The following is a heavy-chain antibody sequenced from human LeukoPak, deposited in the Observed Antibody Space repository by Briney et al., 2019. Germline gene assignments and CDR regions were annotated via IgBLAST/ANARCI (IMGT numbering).Heavy chain of an antibody. CDR3: ARVVGGYSYGLAYYYYGMDV. V-gene: IGHV1-2*06. D-gene: IGHD5-18*01. CDR2: INPNSGGT. Sequence: ASVKVSCKASGYTFTGYYMHWVRQAPGQGLEWMGRINPNSGGTNYAQKFQGRVTMTRGTSISTAYMELSRLRSDDTAVYYCARVVGGYSYGLAYYYYGMDVWGQGTTVTVSS. CDR1: GYTFTGYY. J-gene: IGHJ6*02.